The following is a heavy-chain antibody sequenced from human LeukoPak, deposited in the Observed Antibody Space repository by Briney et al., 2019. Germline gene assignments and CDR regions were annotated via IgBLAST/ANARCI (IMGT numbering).Heavy chain of an antibody. CDR3: ASSLYYDSSNYYYYMDV. J-gene: IGHJ6*03. CDR1: GGSISSYY. D-gene: IGHD3-22*01. CDR2: IYYSGST. V-gene: IGHV4-59*01. Sequence: SETLSLTCTVSGGSISSYYWSWIRQPPGKGLEWIGYIYYSGSTNYNPSLKSRVTISVDTSKNQFSLKLSSVTAADTAVYYCASSLYYDSSNYYYYMDVWGKGTTVTVSS.